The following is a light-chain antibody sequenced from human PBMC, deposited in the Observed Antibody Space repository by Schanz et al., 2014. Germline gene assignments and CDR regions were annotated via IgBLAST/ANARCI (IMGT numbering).Light chain of an antibody. CDR2: DVS. CDR3: QSYDSSLSGPYV. J-gene: IGLJ1*01. V-gene: IGLV2-11*01. Sequence: QSALTQPRSVSGSPGQSVTISCTGTSSDVGGYNYVSWYQLHPGKAPKLMIYDVSKRPSGVPDRFSGSKSGNTASLTISGLQAEDEADYYCQSYDSSLSGPYVFGTGTKVTVL. CDR1: SSDVGGYNY.